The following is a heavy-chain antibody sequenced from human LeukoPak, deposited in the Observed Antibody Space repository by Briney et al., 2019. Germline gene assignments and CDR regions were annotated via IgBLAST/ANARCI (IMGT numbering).Heavy chain of an antibody. CDR3: ARGPERGINYYYYMDV. CDR1: DFSFITYA. J-gene: IGHJ6*03. Sequence: GGSLRLSCAASDFSFITYAMSWVRQAPGKGLEWVSTISGGGDATYYADSVKGRFTISRDNSKNTLYLQMNSLRAEDTAVYYCARGPERGINYYYYMDVWGKGTTVTVSS. D-gene: IGHD1-14*01. CDR2: ISGGGDAT. V-gene: IGHV3-23*01.